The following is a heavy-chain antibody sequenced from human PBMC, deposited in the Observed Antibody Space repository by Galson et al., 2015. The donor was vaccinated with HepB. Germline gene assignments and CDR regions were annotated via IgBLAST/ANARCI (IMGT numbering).Heavy chain of an antibody. D-gene: IGHD1-26*01. CDR2: ISYDGSNK. V-gene: IGHV3-30*18. CDR1: GLTFSSYG. J-gene: IGHJ6*02. CDR3: AKDDRPYSGSYFWSYYYYGMDV. Sequence: SLRLSCAASGLTFSSYGMHWVRQAPGKGLEWVAVISYDGSNKYYADSVKGRFTISRDNSKNTLYLQMNSLRAEDTAVYYCAKDDRPYSGSYFWSYYYYGMDVWGQGTTVTVSS.